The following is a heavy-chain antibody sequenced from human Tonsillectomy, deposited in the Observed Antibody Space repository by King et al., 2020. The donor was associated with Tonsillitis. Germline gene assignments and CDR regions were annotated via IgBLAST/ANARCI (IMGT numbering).Heavy chain of an antibody. CDR2: IYSGGST. D-gene: IGHD3-22*01. Sequence: GQLVQSGGGLVQPGGSLRLSCAASGFTVSTNYMTWVRQAPGKGLEWVSVIYSGGSTYYADSVKGRSTISRDNSKNTLYLQMNSLRAEDTAVYYCARDRPMMGGVFDYWGQGTLVTVSS. V-gene: IGHV3-66*01. CDR3: ARDRPMMGGVFDY. CDR1: GFTVSTNY. J-gene: IGHJ4*02.